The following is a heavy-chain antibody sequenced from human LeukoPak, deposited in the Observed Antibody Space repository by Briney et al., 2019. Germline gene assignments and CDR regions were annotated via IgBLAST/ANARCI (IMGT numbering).Heavy chain of an antibody. V-gene: IGHV3-7*01. CDR3: ARETSLYCTGNDCYWAFDR. CDR2: IKQDESKT. Sequence: PGGSLRLSCVASGFTFSNHWMSWVRQAPGKGAEWVANIKQDESKTYYVDTVKGRFTISRDNAKNSLYLQINSLRAEDTAVYYCARETSLYCTGNDCYWAFDRWGQGTLVTVSS. J-gene: IGHJ5*02. CDR1: GFTFSNHW. D-gene: IGHD2-21*02.